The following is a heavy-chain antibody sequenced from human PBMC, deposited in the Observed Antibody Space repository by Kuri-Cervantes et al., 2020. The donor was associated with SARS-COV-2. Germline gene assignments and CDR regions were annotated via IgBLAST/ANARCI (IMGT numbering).Heavy chain of an antibody. CDR2: IIPIFGTA. J-gene: IGHJ6*03. Sequence: SVKVSCKASGYSFSSYDINWVRQAAGQGLEWMGGIIPIFGTANYAQKFQGRVTITADESTSTAYMELSSLRSEDTAVYYCARGGWITGTTSAYYYYYMDVWGKGTTVTVSS. V-gene: IGHV1-69*13. D-gene: IGHD1-7*01. CDR1: GYSFSSYD. CDR3: ARGGWITGTTSAYYYYYMDV.